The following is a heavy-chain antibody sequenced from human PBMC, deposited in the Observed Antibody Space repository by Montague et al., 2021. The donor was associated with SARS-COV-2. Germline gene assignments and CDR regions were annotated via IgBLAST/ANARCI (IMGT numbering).Heavy chain of an antibody. Sequence: SETLSLTCSVSGGSIGSYYWSCLLQPPGKKLEGIGHIHYRASNTYSTSFKSRVTISIDTPKNQFSLKLRSVTAAATAVYYCARSLDPSGTYYLAYWGQGTLVTVSS. CDR3: ARSLDPSGTYYLAY. J-gene: IGHJ4*02. CDR2: IHYRASN. D-gene: IGHD3-10*01. CDR1: GGSIGSYY. V-gene: IGHV4-59*01.